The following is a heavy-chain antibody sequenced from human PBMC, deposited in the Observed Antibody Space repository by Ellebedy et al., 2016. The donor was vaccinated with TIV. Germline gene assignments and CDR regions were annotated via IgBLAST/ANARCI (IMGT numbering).Heavy chain of an antibody. CDR2: LYYSGSA. D-gene: IGHD6-13*01. Sequence: LYYSGSAYYNPSLTSRVTISVDRSKNQFSLNVTSVTAADTAVYYCARGGAAGSSDYYFGIDVWGQGTTVTVSS. CDR3: ARGGAAGSSDYYFGIDV. V-gene: IGHV4-39*01. J-gene: IGHJ6*02.